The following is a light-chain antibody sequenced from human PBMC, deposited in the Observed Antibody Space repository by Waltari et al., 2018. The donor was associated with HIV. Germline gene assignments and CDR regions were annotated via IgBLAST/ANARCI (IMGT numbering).Light chain of an antibody. J-gene: IGKJ4*01. CDR1: QDIGNY. Sequence: DIQMTQSPSSLPASIGDRVTITCQASQDIGNYLSWYQQKPGKAPTLLIFHASNLEAGVPSRFRGGGSGTLFTFTIASLQAEDIASYFCQQYHTLPLTFGGGSRVQIK. CDR3: QQYHTLPLT. CDR2: HAS. V-gene: IGKV1-33*01.